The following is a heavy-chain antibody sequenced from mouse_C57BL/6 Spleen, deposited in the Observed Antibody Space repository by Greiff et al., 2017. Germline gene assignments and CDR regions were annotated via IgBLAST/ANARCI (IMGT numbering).Heavy chain of an antibody. CDR1: GYTFTSYW. Sequence: QVQLQQPGAELVKPGASVKLSCKASGYTFTSYWMQWVKQRPGQGLEWIGEIDPSDSYTNYNQKFKGKATLTVDTSSSTAYLQLSSLTSEDSAVYYCATNDWAYWGQGTTLTVSS. D-gene: IGHD4-1*01. CDR2: IDPSDSYT. V-gene: IGHV1-50*01. J-gene: IGHJ2*01. CDR3: ATNDWAY.